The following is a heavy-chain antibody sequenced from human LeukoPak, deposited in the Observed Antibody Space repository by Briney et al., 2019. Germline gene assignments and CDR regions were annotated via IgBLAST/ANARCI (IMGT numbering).Heavy chain of an antibody. CDR3: ARLRFDFWSGYTRPYFDY. CDR1: GGSISSSSYS. Sequence: SETLSLTCTVSGGSISSSSYSWGWIRQPPGKGLEWIGSIYYSGTTYYNPSLKSRVTISVDTSKIQFSLKLSSVAATDTAVYFCARLRFDFWSGYTRPYFDYWGQGTLVTVSS. D-gene: IGHD3-3*01. V-gene: IGHV4-39*01. CDR2: IYYSGTT. J-gene: IGHJ4*02.